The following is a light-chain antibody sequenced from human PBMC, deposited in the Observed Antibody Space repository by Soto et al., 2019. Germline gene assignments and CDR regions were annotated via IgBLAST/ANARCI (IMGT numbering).Light chain of an antibody. J-gene: IGKJ1*01. V-gene: IGKV3D-15*01. Sequence: EIVMTQSPVSLSVSTAKITNLYCXASQSVSSNLAWYQQKPGQAPRLLIYGASTRATGIPDRFSGSGSGTDFTLTISSLEPEDFAVYYCQQYVSSPRTFGQGTKVDI. CDR2: GAS. CDR1: QSVSSN. CDR3: QQYVSSPRT.